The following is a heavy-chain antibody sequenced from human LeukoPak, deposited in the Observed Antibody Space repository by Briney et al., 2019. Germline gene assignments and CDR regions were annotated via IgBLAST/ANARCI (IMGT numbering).Heavy chain of an antibody. CDR2: IYSGGST. J-gene: IGHJ4*02. D-gene: IGHD6-19*01. Sequence: PGGSLRLSYAASGFTVSSNYMSWVRQAPGKGLEWVAVIYSGGSTYYADSVKGRFIISRDNSENTLYLQMNSLRAEDTAVYYCARRYITGWHFDYWGQGTLVTVSS. CDR1: GFTVSSNY. V-gene: IGHV3-66*01. CDR3: ARRYITGWHFDY.